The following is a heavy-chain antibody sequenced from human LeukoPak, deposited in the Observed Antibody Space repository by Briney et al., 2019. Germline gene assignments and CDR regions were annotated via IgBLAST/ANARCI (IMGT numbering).Heavy chain of an antibody. D-gene: IGHD3-16*02. CDR2: INHSGST. CDR1: GGSFSGYY. V-gene: IGHV4-34*01. J-gene: IGHJ5*02. Sequence: SETLSLTCAVYGGSFSGYYWSWIRQPPGKGLEWIAEINHSGSTNYNPSLTSRVTISVDTSKHQFSLKLSSVTAADTAEYYCASSPLVLRFDPWGQGTLVTVSS. CDR3: ASSPLVLRFDP.